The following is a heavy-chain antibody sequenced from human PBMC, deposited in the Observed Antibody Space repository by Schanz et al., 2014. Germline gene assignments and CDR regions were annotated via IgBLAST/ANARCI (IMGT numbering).Heavy chain of an antibody. D-gene: IGHD3-10*01. CDR1: GGSIRRSTYY. Sequence: QVQLQESGPGLVKPSETLSLTCTVSGGSIRRSTYYWGWIRQPPGKGLEWVASIYNSGSAYYGPTPRGGVTIPGETSKNQSPRRGGLVTAADRAVYYCARQAVGYYGSGGKYWYFDLWGRGTLVTVSS. CDR2: IYNSGSA. V-gene: IGHV4-39*01. J-gene: IGHJ2*01. CDR3: ARQAVGYYGSGGKYWYFDL.